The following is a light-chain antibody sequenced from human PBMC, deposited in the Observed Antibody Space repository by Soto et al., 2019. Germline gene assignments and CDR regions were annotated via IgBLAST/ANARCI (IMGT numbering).Light chain of an antibody. CDR3: QHSYSTPLP. J-gene: IGKJ4*01. CDR1: QDIGNS. CDR2: AAS. Sequence: DIQVTQSPPSLSASVGDRVTITCQASQDIGNSLTWYQHKPGKAPKLVIYAASSLQSGVPSRFSGSGSGTDFTLTISSLQPEDFAPYYCQHSYSTPLPFGGGTKVAI. V-gene: IGKV1-39*01.